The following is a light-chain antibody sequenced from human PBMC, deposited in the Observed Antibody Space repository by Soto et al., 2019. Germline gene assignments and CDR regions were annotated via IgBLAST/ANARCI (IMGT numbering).Light chain of an antibody. CDR3: QQYNNWPPIT. V-gene: IGKV3-15*01. CDR1: QSVRNN. CDR2: YAS. J-gene: IGKJ5*01. Sequence: EIMMTQSPATLFVSLGERATLSCRASQSVRNNLAWYQQKPGQAPRLLIYYASTRATGIPARFSGSGSGTEFTLTISSLQSEDFALYYCQQYNNWPPITFGQGTRLEIK.